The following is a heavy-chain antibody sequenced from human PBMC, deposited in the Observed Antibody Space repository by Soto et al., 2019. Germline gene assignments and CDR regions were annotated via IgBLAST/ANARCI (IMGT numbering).Heavy chain of an antibody. D-gene: IGHD3-16*01. J-gene: IGHJ6*02. CDR3: ARAGLSGGDYYYYGMDV. V-gene: IGHV7-4-1*01. Sequence: ASVKVFCKASGYTFTSYAMNWVRQAPGQGLEWMGWINTNTGNPTYAQGFTGRFVFSLDTSVSTAYLQICSLKAEDTAVYYCARAGLSGGDYYYYGMDVWGQGTTVTVSS. CDR2: INTNTGNP. CDR1: GYTFTSYA.